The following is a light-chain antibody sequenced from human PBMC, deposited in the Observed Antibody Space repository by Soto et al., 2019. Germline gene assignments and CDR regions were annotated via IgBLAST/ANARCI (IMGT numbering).Light chain of an antibody. Sequence: EIVLTQSPATLSFSPGERATLSCRASQSVDKYLVWYQQKPGQAPRLLIYGASSRATGIPDRFSGSGSGTDFTLTISRLEPEDFAVYYCQQYGSSPLTFGGGTKVEIK. J-gene: IGKJ4*01. CDR1: QSVDKY. CDR3: QQYGSSPLT. CDR2: GAS. V-gene: IGKV3-20*01.